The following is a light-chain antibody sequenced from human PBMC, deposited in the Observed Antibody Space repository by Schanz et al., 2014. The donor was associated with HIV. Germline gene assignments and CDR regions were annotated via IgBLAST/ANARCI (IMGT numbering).Light chain of an antibody. CDR2: DVS. CDR1: SSDPGGSKY. Sequence: QSALTQPASVSGSPGQSITISCTGSSSDPGGSKYVSWHPQYPGKAPQLLIYDVSNRPSGVSNRFSGSKSGNTASLTISGLQADDEADYYCRSFVGSATLLFGGGTKLTVL. CDR3: RSFVGSATLL. V-gene: IGLV2-14*01. J-gene: IGLJ2*01.